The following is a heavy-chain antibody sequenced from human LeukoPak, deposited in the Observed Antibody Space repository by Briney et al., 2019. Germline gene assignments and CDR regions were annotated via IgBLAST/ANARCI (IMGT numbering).Heavy chain of an antibody. CDR2: INHSGST. Sequence: SETLSLTCAVYDGSFSGYYCSWIRQPPGKGLEWIGEINHSGSTNYNPSLKSRVTISVDTSKNQFSLKLSSVTAADTAVYYCARVGWFGEFYYCYYYMDVWGKGTTVTISS. D-gene: IGHD3-10*01. CDR3: ARVGWFGEFYYCYYYMDV. V-gene: IGHV4-34*01. CDR1: DGSFSGYY. J-gene: IGHJ6*03.